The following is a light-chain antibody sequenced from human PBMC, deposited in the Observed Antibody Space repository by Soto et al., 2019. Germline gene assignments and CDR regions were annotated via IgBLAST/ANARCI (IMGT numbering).Light chain of an antibody. CDR3: TSYTSSITYV. CDR1: SSDVGGYNF. Sequence: QSALTQPASVSGSPGQSITISCTGTSSDVGGYNFVSWYQHHPGKAPKLIIYDVTNRPSGISNRFSGSKSGNTASLTISGLQAEGEADYYCTSYTSSITYVFGTGTKVTVL. V-gene: IGLV2-14*03. CDR2: DVT. J-gene: IGLJ1*01.